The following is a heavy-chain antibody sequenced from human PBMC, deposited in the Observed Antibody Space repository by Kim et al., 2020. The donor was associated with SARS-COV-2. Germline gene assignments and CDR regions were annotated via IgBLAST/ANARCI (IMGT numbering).Heavy chain of an antibody. CDR1: GFTFSSYG. V-gene: IGHV3-33*01. CDR2: IWYDGSNK. Sequence: GGSLRLSCAASGFTFSSYGMHWVRQAPGKGLEWVAVIWYDGSNKYYADSVKGRFTISRDNSKNTLYLQMNSLRAEDTAVYYCARELSRGLELPNAFDIWGQGTMVTVSS. CDR3: ARELSRGLELPNAFDI. D-gene: IGHD1-26*01. J-gene: IGHJ3*02.